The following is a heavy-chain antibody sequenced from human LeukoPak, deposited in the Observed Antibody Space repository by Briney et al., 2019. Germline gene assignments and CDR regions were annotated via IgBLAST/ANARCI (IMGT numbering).Heavy chain of an antibody. J-gene: IGHJ4*02. Sequence: TETLSLTCTVSGYSITSGYYWAWIRQSPGKGLEWIGSIYHSGNTYYNPSLKSRVIILVDTSKNQFSLQLGSVTPTDTAVYYCARAGYCSGVSCYSAVPGKYWGQGALVTVSS. CDR1: GYSITSGYY. CDR3: ARAGYCSGVSCYSAVPGKY. CDR2: IYHSGNT. D-gene: IGHD2-15*01. V-gene: IGHV4-38-2*02.